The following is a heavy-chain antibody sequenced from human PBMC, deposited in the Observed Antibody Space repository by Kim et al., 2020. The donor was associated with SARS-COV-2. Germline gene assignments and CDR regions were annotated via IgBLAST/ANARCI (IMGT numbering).Heavy chain of an antibody. V-gene: IGHV3-30*07. CDR3: ARDPATQFSFGDALDY. D-gene: IGHD3-16*01. J-gene: IGHJ3*01. Sequence: VKGEFTNSRDDSKNTPYLQMSSLKAEDTAVYYCARDPATQFSFGDALDYWGQGTMVTVSS.